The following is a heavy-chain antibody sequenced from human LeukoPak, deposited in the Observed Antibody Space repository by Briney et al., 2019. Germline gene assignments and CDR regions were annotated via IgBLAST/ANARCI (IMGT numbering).Heavy chain of an antibody. CDR3: AKIAVAETSYYYYGMDV. CDR1: GFTFSSYA. J-gene: IGHJ6*02. D-gene: IGHD6-19*01. CDR2: ISGSGGST. V-gene: IGHV3-23*01. Sequence: GGSLRLSCAASGFTFSSYAMSWVRQAPGKGLEWVSAISGSGGSTYYADSVKGRFTISRDNSKNTLYLQMNSLRAEDTAVYYCAKIAVAETSYYYYGMDVWGQGTTVTVSS.